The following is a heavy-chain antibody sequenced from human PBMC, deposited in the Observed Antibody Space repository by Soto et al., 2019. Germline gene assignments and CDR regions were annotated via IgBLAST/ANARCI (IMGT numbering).Heavy chain of an antibody. CDR3: ASADVDSAMVSY. CDR2: IRQDGNEK. D-gene: IGHD5-18*01. Sequence: EVQLVESGGGLVKPGGSLRLSCAASGFSFSDYWMSWVRQAPGKGLEWVANIRQDGNEKYYVDSVKGRFTISRDNAENSLYLQMSSLRAEDTAVYYCASADVDSAMVSYWGQGTLVTVSS. CDR1: GFSFSDYW. J-gene: IGHJ4*02. V-gene: IGHV3-7*02.